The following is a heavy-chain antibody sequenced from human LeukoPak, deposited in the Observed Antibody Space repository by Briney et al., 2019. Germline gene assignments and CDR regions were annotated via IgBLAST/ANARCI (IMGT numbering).Heavy chain of an antibody. CDR2: IYYSGNT. CDR3: ARGLTTVFEP. J-gene: IGHJ5*02. Sequence: KPSETLSLTCTVSGGSISSYYWSWIRQPPGKGLEWIGYIYYSGNTNYNPSLKSRVTISVDTSKNQFSLKLSSVTAADTAVYYCARGLTTVFEPWGQGTLVTVSS. CDR1: GGSISSYY. D-gene: IGHD4-17*01. V-gene: IGHV4-59*01.